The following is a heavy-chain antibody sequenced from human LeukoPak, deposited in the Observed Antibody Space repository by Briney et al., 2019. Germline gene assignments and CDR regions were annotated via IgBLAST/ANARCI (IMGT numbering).Heavy chain of an antibody. V-gene: IGHV4-4*07. J-gene: IGHJ6*03. D-gene: IGHD2-15*01. CDR3: AREVVDATPSRDYYYYMDV. CDR2: IYISGST. Sequence: PSETLSLTCTVSGGSISSYYWSWIRQSAGKGLEWIGRIYISGSTNYNPSLKSRVTVSVDTSKNQFSLKLTSVTAADTAVYYCAREVVDATPSRDYYYYMDVWGKGTTVTVSS. CDR1: GGSISSYY.